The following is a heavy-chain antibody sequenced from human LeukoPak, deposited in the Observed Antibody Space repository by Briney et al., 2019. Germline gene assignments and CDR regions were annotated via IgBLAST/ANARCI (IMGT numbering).Heavy chain of an antibody. CDR2: IGDSGGST. CDR3: AKRGVVIRVILVGFHKEAYYFDS. Sequence: GGSLRLSCAVSGITLSNYGMSWVRQAPGKGLEWVAGIGDSGGSTNYADSVKGRFTISRDNPKNTLYLQMNSLRAEDTAVYFCAKRGVVIRVILVGFHKEAYYFDSWGQGALVTVSS. J-gene: IGHJ4*02. D-gene: IGHD3-22*01. CDR1: GITLSNYG. V-gene: IGHV3-23*01.